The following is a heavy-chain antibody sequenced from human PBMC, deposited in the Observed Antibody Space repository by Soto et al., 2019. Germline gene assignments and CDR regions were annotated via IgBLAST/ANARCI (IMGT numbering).Heavy chain of an antibody. CDR3: ARSHHYYDSSGYLDY. CDR2: ISAYNGNT. D-gene: IGHD3-22*01. Sequence: SVKVSCKASGYTFTSYGISWVRQAPGQGLEWMGWISAYNGNTNYAQKLQGRVTMTTDTSTSTAYMELRSLRSDDTAVYYCARSHHYYDSSGYLDYWGQGTLVTVSS. CDR1: GYTFTSYG. V-gene: IGHV1-18*04. J-gene: IGHJ4*02.